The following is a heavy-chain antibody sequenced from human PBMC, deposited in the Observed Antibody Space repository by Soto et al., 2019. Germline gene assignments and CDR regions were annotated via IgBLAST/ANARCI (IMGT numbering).Heavy chain of an antibody. Sequence: GGTLRLSCAASGFTFSSYWMSWVRQAPGKGLEWVANIKQDGSEKYYVDSVKGRFTISRDNDKNTLYLQMNSLRAEDTALDYCAGPKGLYYYYGMDVWGQGTTVTVSS. CDR1: GFTFSSYW. CDR2: IKQDGSEK. CDR3: AGPKGLYYYYGMDV. J-gene: IGHJ6*02. V-gene: IGHV3-7*04. D-gene: IGHD5-12*01.